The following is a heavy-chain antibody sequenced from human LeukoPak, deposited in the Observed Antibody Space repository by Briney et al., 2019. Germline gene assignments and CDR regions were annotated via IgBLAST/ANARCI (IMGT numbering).Heavy chain of an antibody. CDR2: INPNSGGT. Sequence: ASVKVSCKASGYTFTGYYMHWVRQAPGQGLEWMGWINPNSGGTNYAQKFQGRVTMTRDTSISTAYMELSRLRSDDTAVYYCARVPAAPPSYYYSMDVWGQGTTVTVSS. CDR3: ARVPAAPPSYYYSMDV. CDR1: GYTFTGYY. V-gene: IGHV1-2*02. J-gene: IGHJ6*02. D-gene: IGHD2-2*01.